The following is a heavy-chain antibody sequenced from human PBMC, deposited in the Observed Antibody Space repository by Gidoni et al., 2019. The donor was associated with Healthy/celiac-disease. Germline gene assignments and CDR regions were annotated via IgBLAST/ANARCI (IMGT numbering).Heavy chain of an antibody. J-gene: IGHJ4*02. CDR3: AHSSSWYGRALVDY. V-gene: IGHV6-1*01. Sequence: QVQLQQSGPGLVKPSQTLSLTCAISGDSVSSNRAAWNWIRQSPSRGLEGLGRTYYRSKWYNDYAVSVKSRITINPDTSKNQFSLQLNSVTPEDTAVYYCAHSSSWYGRALVDYWGQGTLVTVSS. CDR2: TYYRSKWYN. CDR1: GDSVSSNRAA. D-gene: IGHD6-13*01.